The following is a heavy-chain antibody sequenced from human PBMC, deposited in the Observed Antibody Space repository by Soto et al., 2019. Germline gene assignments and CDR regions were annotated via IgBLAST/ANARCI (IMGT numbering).Heavy chain of an antibody. CDR2: INHSGST. J-gene: IGHJ4*02. D-gene: IGHD3-9*01. V-gene: IGHV4-34*01. CDR1: GGSFSGYY. CDR3: AVLRYFDWLLFETDY. Sequence: SETLSLTCAVYGGSFSGYYWSWIRQPPGKGLEWIGEINHSGSTNYNPSLKSRVTISVDTSKNQFSLKLSSVTAADTAVYYCAVLRYFDWLLFETDYWGQGTLVTVSS.